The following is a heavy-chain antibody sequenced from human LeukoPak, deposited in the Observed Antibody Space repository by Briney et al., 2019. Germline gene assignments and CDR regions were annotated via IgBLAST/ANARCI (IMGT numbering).Heavy chain of an antibody. CDR3: ASTREVYWYFDL. J-gene: IGHJ2*01. CDR2: IYYSGST. Sequence: SETLSLTCTVSGGSISSSSYYWGWIRQPPGKGLEWIGNIYYSGSTYYNPSLKSRVTISVDTSKNQFSLKLSSVTAADTAVYYCASTREVYWYFDLWGRGTLVTVSS. D-gene: IGHD1-26*01. CDR1: GGSISSSSYY. V-gene: IGHV4-39*07.